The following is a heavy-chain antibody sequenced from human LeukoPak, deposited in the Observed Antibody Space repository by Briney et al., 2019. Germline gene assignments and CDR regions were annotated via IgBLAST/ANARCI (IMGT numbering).Heavy chain of an antibody. Sequence: GGSLRLSCAAFGFTFSTYAMSWVRQAPGKGLEWVSAISSSGDVTYYAGSVKGRFTISRDNSKNTLYLQMDNLRAEDTAVYYCAKDRPNYYGSNGHYYRRDGDSWGQGTLVTVSS. J-gene: IGHJ5*01. CDR2: ISSSGDVT. V-gene: IGHV3-23*01. CDR1: GFTFSTYA. CDR3: AKDRPNYYGSNGHYYRRDGDS. D-gene: IGHD3-22*01.